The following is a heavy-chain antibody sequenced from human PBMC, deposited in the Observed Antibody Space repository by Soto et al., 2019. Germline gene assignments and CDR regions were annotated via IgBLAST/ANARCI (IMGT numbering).Heavy chain of an antibody. Sequence: ASVKVCGKASGYNVKTFVIHWVRQAPCQELERMGWINVASGGRRNSRQVQERLTLTRDKSASSAYMELSSLQSEDTAVYDCARDFGSPSVRCIGCYQYGVDVWGQGTKVTVSS. CDR1: GYNVKTFV. V-gene: IGHV1-3*01. D-gene: IGHD3-10*01. CDR3: ARDFGSPSVRCIGCYQYGVDV. CDR2: INVASGGR. J-gene: IGHJ6*02.